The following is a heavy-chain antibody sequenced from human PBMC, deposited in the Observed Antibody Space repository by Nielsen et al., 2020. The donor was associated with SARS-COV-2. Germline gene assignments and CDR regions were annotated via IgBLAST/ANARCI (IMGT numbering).Heavy chain of an antibody. D-gene: IGHD3-22*01. CDR1: GFSLSNARMG. Sequence: SGPTLVKPTETLTLTCTVSGFSLSNARMGVGWIRQSPGKGLDWIGEVTDSGSTKYSPSLKSRVTISADTSKNQISLKLTSVTAADTAVYYCARGVTDITLTVVVMTRASYFFDYWGQGNLVTVSS. J-gene: IGHJ4*02. CDR2: VTDSGST. V-gene: IGHV4-39*01. CDR3: ARGVTDITLTVVVMTRASYFFDY.